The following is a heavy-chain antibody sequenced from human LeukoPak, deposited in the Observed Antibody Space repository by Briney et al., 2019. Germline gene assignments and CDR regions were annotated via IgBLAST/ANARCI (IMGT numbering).Heavy chain of an antibody. CDR3: ANQPYSSSGYWFDP. D-gene: IGHD6-6*01. CDR2: ISYDGSNK. J-gene: IGHJ5*02. CDR1: GFTFSSYG. V-gene: IGHV3-30*18. Sequence: PGGSLRLSCAASGFTFSSYGMHWVRQAPGKGLEWVAVISYDGSNKYYADSVKGRFTISRDNSKNTLYLQMNSLRAEDTAVYYCANQPYSSSGYWFDPWGQGTLVTVSS.